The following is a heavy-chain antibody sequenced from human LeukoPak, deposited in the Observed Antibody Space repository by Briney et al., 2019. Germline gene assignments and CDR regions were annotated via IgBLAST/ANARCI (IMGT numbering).Heavy chain of an antibody. D-gene: IGHD3-10*01. CDR1: GGSISSYY. V-gene: IGHV4-59*01. CDR3: ARVGSGSFDY. J-gene: IGHJ4*02. CDR2: IYYSGNT. Sequence: SETLSLTCTVSGGSISSYYWSWIRQPPGKGLEWIGYIYYSGNTNCNPSLKSRVTISIDTSKNQFSLKLSSVTAADTAVYYCARVGSGSFDYWGQGTLVTVSS.